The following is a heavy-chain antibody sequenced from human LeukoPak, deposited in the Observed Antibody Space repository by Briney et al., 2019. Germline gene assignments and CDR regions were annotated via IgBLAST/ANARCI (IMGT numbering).Heavy chain of an antibody. D-gene: IGHD2-21*01. CDR2: ISSSSTSI. J-gene: IGHJ6*02. CDR3: ARESHMNGMDV. V-gene: IGHV3-48*01. Sequence: PGGSLRLSCAASEFTFSSYSMSWVRQAPGKGLEWVSFISSSSTSIYYADSVKGRFTISRDNAKKSLYLQTNSLRAEDTAVYYCARESHMNGMDVWGQGTTVTVSS. CDR1: EFTFSSYS.